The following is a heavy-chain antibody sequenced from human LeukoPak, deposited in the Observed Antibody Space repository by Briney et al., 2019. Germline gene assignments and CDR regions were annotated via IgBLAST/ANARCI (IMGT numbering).Heavy chain of an antibody. Sequence: GASVKVSCKASGYTFTSYYMHWVRQATGQGLEWMGIINPSGGSTSYAQKFQGRVTMIRDTSTSTVYMELSSLRSEDTAVYYCARATMVRGADDAFDIWGQGTMVTVSS. CDR3: ARATMVRGADDAFDI. V-gene: IGHV1-46*01. CDR1: GYTFTSYY. CDR2: INPSGGST. J-gene: IGHJ3*02. D-gene: IGHD3-10*01.